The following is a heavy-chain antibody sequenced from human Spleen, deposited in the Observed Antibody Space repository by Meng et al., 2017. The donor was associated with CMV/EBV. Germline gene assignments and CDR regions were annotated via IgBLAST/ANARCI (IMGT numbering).Heavy chain of an antibody. Sequence: ASVKVSCKASGYTFTSYGISWVRQAPGQGLEWMGWISAYNGNTNYAQKLQGRVTMTTDTSTSTAYMELRSLRSDDTAVYYCARDIVVVPADIRALPSSYGMDVWGQGTTVTVSS. D-gene: IGHD2-2*02. CDR1: GYTFTSYG. CDR3: ARDIVVVPADIRALPSSYGMDV. J-gene: IGHJ6*02. V-gene: IGHV1-18*01. CDR2: ISAYNGNT.